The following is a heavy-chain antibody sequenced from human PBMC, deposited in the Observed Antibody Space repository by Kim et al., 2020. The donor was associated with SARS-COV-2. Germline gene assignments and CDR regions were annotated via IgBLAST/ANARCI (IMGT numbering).Heavy chain of an antibody. V-gene: IGHV3-23*01. J-gene: IGHJ4*02. CDR2: ISDIGDNT. CDR3: AEWEHLAF. Sequence: GGYLRLSCAASGFTFSSYAMSWVRQAPGKGLEWVSGISDIGDNTYYADSVKGRFTISRDNSKNTLYLQMNSLRAEDTAVYYCAEWEHLAFWGQGTLVIVSS. CDR1: GFTFSSYA. D-gene: IGHD1-26*01.